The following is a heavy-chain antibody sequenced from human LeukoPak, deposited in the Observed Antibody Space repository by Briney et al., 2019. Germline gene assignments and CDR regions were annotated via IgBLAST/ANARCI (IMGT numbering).Heavy chain of an antibody. CDR3: AKESVFDS. J-gene: IGHJ4*02. CDR1: GFTFSSYS. V-gene: IGHV3-30-3*01. CDR2: ISDDGSNI. Sequence: GRSLKLSCAASGFTFSSYSMNWVRQAPGKGLEWVAVISDDGSNIYYADSVKGRFTISRDNSKDTLYLQMNSLGGEDTAVYYCAKESVFDSWGQGTLVTVSS.